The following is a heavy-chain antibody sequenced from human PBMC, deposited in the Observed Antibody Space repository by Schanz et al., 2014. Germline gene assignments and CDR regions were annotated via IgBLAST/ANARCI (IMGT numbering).Heavy chain of an antibody. V-gene: IGHV3-33*01. CDR2: IWYDGSNK. J-gene: IGHJ4*02. CDR3: ARDGDFDY. Sequence: QVQLVESGGGVVQPGRSLRLSCATSGLNFDYYGMNWVRQAPGKGLEWVAIIWYDGSNKYYADSVKGRFTISRDNSKNTLFLQMSSLRAEDTAVYYCARDGDFDYWGQGTLXTVSS. CDR1: GLNFDYYG.